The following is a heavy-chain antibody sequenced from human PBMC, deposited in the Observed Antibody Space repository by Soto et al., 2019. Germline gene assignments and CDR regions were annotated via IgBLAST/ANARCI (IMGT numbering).Heavy chain of an antibody. D-gene: IGHD6-13*01. CDR2: IYNSGST. V-gene: IGHV4-30-4*01. J-gene: IGHJ4*02. Sequence: SSETLSLTCTVSGGSISSGDYYWSWIRQPPGKGLEWIGYIYNSGSTYYNPSLKSQVTISVDTSKNQFSLKLSSVTAADTAVYYCARLYISTLHYWGQGALVTVSS. CDR1: GGSISSGDYY. CDR3: ARLYISTLHY.